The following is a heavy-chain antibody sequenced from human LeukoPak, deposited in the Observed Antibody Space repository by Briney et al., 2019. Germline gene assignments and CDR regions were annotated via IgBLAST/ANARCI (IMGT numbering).Heavy chain of an antibody. CDR2: MNPVSGNA. Sequence: ASVQVSCKASGYTFTNFDINWVRQAPGQGLEWMGWMNPVSGNAGSAQKFQGRVTLTRDTSISTAYMELSSLTSDDTAFYYCARAPMGTAPLYWGQGTLVTVSS. CDR3: ARAPMGTAPLY. J-gene: IGHJ4*02. D-gene: IGHD1/OR15-1a*01. V-gene: IGHV1-8*01. CDR1: GYTFTNFD.